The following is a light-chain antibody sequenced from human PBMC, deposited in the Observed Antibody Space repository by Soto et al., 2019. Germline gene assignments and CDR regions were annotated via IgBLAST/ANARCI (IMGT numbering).Light chain of an antibody. V-gene: IGLV2-11*01. CDR2: DVT. J-gene: IGLJ2*01. Sequence: QSVLTQPRSVSGSPGQSVTISCTGTSSDVGGYDYVSWYQQHPGKAPKLMIYDVTKRPSVVPDRFSGSKSGNTASLTISGLQAEDEADYYCCSYAGMSAVVFGGGTKVTV. CDR3: CSYAGMSAVV. CDR1: SSDVGGYDY.